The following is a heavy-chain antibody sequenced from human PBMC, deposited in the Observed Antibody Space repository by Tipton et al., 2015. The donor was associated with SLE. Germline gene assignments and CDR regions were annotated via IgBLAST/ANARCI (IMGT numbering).Heavy chain of an antibody. Sequence: SLRLSCAASGFTFGDYSFHWVRQAPGKGLEWVSSISWNGDRIAYADSVKGRFTISRDNAKKSLFMRMNNVRPEDTAFYYCANDKYAGTVGDINYFGYWGQGALIAVSP. J-gene: IGHJ4*02. V-gene: IGHV3-9*01. CDR1: GFTFGDYS. D-gene: IGHD2-21*01. CDR2: ISWNGDRI. CDR3: ANDKYAGTVGDINYFGY.